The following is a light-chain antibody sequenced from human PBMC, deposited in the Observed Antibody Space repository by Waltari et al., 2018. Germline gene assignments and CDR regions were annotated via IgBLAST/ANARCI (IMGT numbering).Light chain of an antibody. J-gene: IGKJ2*01. CDR2: GAS. CDR1: QSVSSN. V-gene: IGKV3-15*01. Sequence: EIVMTQSPATLSVSPGERATLSCRASQSVSSNLAWYQQKPGQAHRLLIYGASTRATGIPARFSGSGSGTEFTLTISGLQPDDFATYYCQQYSSYSGTFGQGTKLEIK. CDR3: QQYSSYSGT.